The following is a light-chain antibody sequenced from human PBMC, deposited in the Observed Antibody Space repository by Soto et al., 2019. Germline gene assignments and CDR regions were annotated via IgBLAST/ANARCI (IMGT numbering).Light chain of an antibody. CDR1: RSNIGTNT. J-gene: IGLJ3*02. CDR2: SDN. V-gene: IGLV1-44*01. CDR3: AAWDDSMNGFWV. Sequence: QSVLTQAPSASGTPGQRGIISCSGSRSNIGTNTVNWYQLLPRTSPKLLIYSDNQRPSGVPDRCSGSKSGTSASLAISGLQSDDEADYYCAAWDDSMNGFWVFGGGTKLTVL.